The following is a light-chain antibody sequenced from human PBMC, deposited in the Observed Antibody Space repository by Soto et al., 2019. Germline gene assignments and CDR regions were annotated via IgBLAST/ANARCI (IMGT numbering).Light chain of an antibody. V-gene: IGKV1-5*03. Sequence: DIQMTQSPSTLSASVGDRVTITCRASQSISSWLAWYQQKPGKAPKLLIYKASSLESGVPSRFSGSGSGTQFTLTISSLHPDDFATYYRQQYNSYPWTFGQGTKVEIK. CDR1: QSISSW. J-gene: IGKJ1*01. CDR3: QQYNSYPWT. CDR2: KAS.